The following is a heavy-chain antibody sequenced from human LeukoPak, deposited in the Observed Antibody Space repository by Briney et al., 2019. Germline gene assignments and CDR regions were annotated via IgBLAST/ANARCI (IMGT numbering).Heavy chain of an antibody. CDR1: GFTFSSCG. CDR2: IRYDGSNK. Sequence: GGSLRLSCAASGFTFSSCGMHWVRQAPGKGLEWVSFIRYDGSNKYYADSVKGRFTISRDNAENSLYLQMDSLRAEDTAVYYCVRDCLGDWYIRDFDSWGQGTLVTVSS. V-gene: IGHV3-30*02. CDR3: VRDCLGDWYIRDFDS. D-gene: IGHD5-24*01. J-gene: IGHJ4*02.